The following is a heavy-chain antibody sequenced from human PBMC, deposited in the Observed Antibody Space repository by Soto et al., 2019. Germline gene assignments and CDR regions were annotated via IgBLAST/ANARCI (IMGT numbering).Heavy chain of an antibody. Sequence: SETLSLTCAVYGGSFSGYYWSWIRQPPGKGLEWIGEINHSGSTNYNPSLKSRVTISVDTSKNQFSLKLSSVTAADTAVYYCARGLLRTDIVVVVAATNGMDVWGQGTTVTVSS. CDR3: ARGLLRTDIVVVVAATNGMDV. CDR1: GGSFSGYY. D-gene: IGHD2-15*01. J-gene: IGHJ6*02. CDR2: INHSGST. V-gene: IGHV4-34*01.